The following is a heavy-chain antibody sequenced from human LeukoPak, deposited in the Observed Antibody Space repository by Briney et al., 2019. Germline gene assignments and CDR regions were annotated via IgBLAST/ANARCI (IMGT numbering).Heavy chain of an antibody. J-gene: IGHJ4*02. D-gene: IGHD2-21*02. CDR1: GGTFSSYA. CDR2: IIPILGIA. V-gene: IGHV1-69*04. Sequence: SVKVSCKASGGTFSSYAISWVRQAPGQGLEWMGRIIPILGIANYAQKFQGRVTITADKSTSTAYMELSSLRSDDTAVYYCASGAEYCGGDCYDKYYFDYWGQGTLVTVSS. CDR3: ASGAEYCGGDCYDKYYFDY.